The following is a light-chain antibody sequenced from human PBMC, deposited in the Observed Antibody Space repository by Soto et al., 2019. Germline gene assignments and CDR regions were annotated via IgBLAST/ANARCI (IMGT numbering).Light chain of an antibody. J-gene: IGKJ4*01. V-gene: IGKV3-20*01. CDR1: QSVAYN. Sequence: ELVLTQSPATLSVSPGERATLSCRASQSVAYNLAWYQQKPGQAPRLLIYGASSRATGIPDRFSGSGSGTDFTLTISRLEPEDCAVYYRQQYGRSPLTFGGGTKVDIK. CDR3: QQYGRSPLT. CDR2: GAS.